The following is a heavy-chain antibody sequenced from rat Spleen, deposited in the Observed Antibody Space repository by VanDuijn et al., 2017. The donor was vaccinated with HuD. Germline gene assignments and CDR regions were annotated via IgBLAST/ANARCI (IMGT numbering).Heavy chain of an antibody. CDR2: ITNAAGKV. CDR3: TRENWVFDY. CDR1: GFTFSNYY. V-gene: IGHV5-25*01. D-gene: IGHD5-1*01. J-gene: IGHJ2*01. Sequence: EVQLVESGGGLVQPGRSLKLSCAASGFTFSNYYMAWVRQAPTKGLEWVASITNAAGKVHYPDSVKGRFTISRDTAQNTLYLQMNSPTSEDTATYYCTRENWVFDYWGQGVMVTVSS.